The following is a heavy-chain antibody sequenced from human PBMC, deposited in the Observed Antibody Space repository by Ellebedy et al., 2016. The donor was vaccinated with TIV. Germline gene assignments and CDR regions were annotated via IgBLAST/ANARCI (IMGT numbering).Heavy chain of an antibody. CDR2: IHYSGST. V-gene: IGHV4-61*03. D-gene: IGHD5-18*01. CDR3: ARLHYIYGYRGDYYSYMDV. Sequence: MPSETLSLTCTVSGGSVTSGSYYWSWIRQSPGKGLEWIGYIHYSGSTNYNPSLKSRVTISVDTSRNHLSVKLTSVTAADTAVYYCARLHYIYGYRGDYYSYMDVWGQGTTVTVSS. CDR1: GGSVTSGSYY. J-gene: IGHJ6*02.